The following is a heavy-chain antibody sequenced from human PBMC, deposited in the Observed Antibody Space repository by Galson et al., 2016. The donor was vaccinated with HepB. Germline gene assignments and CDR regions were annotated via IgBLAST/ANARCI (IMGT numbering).Heavy chain of an antibody. CDR2: IYWDDDK. D-gene: IGHD6-13*01. CDR1: GFSLSTSGVG. CDR3: AHGRVAAAGPGAFDI. V-gene: IGHV2-5*02. Sequence: PALVKPTQTLTLTCTFSGFSLSTSGVGVGWIRQPPGKALKWLALIYWDDDKRYSPSLKSRLTITKDTSKNQVVLTMTNMDPVDTATYYCAHGRVAAAGPGAFDIWGQGTMVTVSS. J-gene: IGHJ3*02.